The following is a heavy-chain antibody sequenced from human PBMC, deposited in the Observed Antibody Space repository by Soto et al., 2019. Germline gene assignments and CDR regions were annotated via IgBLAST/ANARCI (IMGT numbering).Heavy chain of an antibody. D-gene: IGHD2-2*01. Sequence: GGSLRLSCAASGFTFSSYAMSWVRQAPRKGLEWVSAISGSGGSTYYADSVKGRFTISRDNSKNTLYLQMNSLRAEDTAVYYRAKSVPPRRYCSSTSCYGGYGMEVWGQGTTVTVSS. V-gene: IGHV3-23*01. CDR1: GFTFSSYA. CDR3: AKSVPPRRYCSSTSCYGGYGMEV. J-gene: IGHJ6*02. CDR2: ISGSGGST.